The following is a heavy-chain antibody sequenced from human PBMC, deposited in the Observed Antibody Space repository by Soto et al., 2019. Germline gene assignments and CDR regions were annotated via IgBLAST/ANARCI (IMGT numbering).Heavy chain of an antibody. D-gene: IGHD6-19*01. J-gene: IGHJ4*02. Sequence: ASVKVSCKASGYTFTGYYMHWVRQAPGQGLEWMGWINPNSGRTNYAQKFQGWVTMTRDTSISTAYMELSRLRSDDTAVYYCAREGLGAVAGTGSDYWGQGTLVTVSS. CDR2: INPNSGRT. CDR3: AREGLGAVAGTGSDY. CDR1: GYTFTGYY. V-gene: IGHV1-2*04.